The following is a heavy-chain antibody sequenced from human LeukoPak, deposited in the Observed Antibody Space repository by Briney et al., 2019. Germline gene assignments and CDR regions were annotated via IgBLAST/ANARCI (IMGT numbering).Heavy chain of an antibody. V-gene: IGHV3-33*03. Sequence: PGRSLRLSCAASGFTFSNHGMHWVRQAPGKGPEWVALIWYEGSNKYYGDSVKGRFTISRDNAKNSLYLQMNSLRAEDMALYYCAKDSNTGIFGVAGFDPWGQGTLVTVSS. J-gene: IGHJ5*02. CDR1: GFTFSNHG. CDR3: AKDSNTGIFGVAGFDP. CDR2: IWYEGSNK. D-gene: IGHD3-3*01.